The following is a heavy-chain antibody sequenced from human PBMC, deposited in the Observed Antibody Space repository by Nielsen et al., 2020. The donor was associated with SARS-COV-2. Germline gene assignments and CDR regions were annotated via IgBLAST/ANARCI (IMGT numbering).Heavy chain of an antibody. CDR3: ARGGGLSRYYFDF. J-gene: IGHJ4*02. Sequence: GESLKISCAAFGFNVSNTFMTWVRQAPGKCLEWVSIIYTLGPTFYADSVKGRFTISRLTSKNTLYLQLNSLTSDDTSVYYCARGGGLSRYYFDFWGRGTQVTVSS. CDR2: IYTLGPT. CDR1: GFNVSNTF. V-gene: IGHV3-53*04. D-gene: IGHD6-25*01.